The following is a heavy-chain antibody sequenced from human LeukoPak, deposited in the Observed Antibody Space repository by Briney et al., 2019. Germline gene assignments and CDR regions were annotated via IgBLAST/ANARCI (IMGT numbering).Heavy chain of an antibody. V-gene: IGHV1-2*02. D-gene: IGHD3-22*01. Sequence: ASVKGSCKPSGYTFIDHYLPWVRHAPGPSLESPGWIDPDTGDTNYPQKFQGRLTMTRDTSSSTAYMELNRLRSDDTAVYYCARAGHNSNSGGYDFWGLGTLVTVSS. CDR3: ARAGHNSNSGGYDF. J-gene: IGHJ4*02. CDR1: GYTFIDHY. CDR2: IDPDTGDT.